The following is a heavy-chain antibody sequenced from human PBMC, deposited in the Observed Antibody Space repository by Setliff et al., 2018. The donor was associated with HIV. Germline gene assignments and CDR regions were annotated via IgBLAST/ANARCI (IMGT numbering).Heavy chain of an antibody. CDR2: IYSGGTT. Sequence: PSETLSLTCAVYGGSFSGYYWGWIRQPPGKGLEWIGNIYSGGTTYYNSSLRSRVTISVDTSKNQISLKLNSVTAADTAVYYCARHAVPHYYDSSGPSWGPGTLVTVSS. CDR1: GGSFSGYY. D-gene: IGHD3-22*01. CDR3: ARHAVPHYYDSSGPS. V-gene: IGHV4-34*01. J-gene: IGHJ5*02.